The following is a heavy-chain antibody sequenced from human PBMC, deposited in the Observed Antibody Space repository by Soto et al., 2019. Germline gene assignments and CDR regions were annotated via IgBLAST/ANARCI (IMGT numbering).Heavy chain of an antibody. CDR1: GDSVSSNSAA. CDR2: TYYRSKWYN. V-gene: IGHV6-1*01. J-gene: IGHJ6*02. CDR3: ASGLLAVAAPRGYYYYGMDV. Sequence: TLSLTCAISGDSVSSNSAAWNWIRQSPSRGLEWLGRTYYRSKWYNDYAVSVKSRITINPDTSKNQFSLQLNSVTPEDTAVYYCASGLLAVAAPRGYYYYGMDVWGQGTTVTISS. D-gene: IGHD6-19*01.